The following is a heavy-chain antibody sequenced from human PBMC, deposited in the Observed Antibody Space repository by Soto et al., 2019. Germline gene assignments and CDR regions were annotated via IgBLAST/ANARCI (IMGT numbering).Heavy chain of an antibody. CDR1: GGSISSSSYY. D-gene: IGHD4-17*01. CDR3: ARQADRAPTVVRF. V-gene: IGHV4-39*01. CDR2: IYYSGST. J-gene: IGHJ4*02. Sequence: QLQLQESGPGLVKPSETLSLTCTVSGGSISSSSYYWGWIRQPPGKGLEWIGSIYYSGSTYYNPPLKSRVTISVDTSKNQFSLKLSSVTAADTAVYYCARQADRAPTVVRFWGQGTLVTVSS.